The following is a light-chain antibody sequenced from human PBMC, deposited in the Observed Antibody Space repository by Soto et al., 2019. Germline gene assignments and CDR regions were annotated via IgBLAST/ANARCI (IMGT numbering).Light chain of an antibody. V-gene: IGKV3-15*01. J-gene: IGKJ1*01. CDR1: QSVSSS. Sequence: EIVMTQSPATLSVSPGDRATLSCRASQSVSSSLAWYQQKPGQAPRLLIYGASTRATGIPARFSGSGSGTEFTLPISSLQYEDFAVYYCQQYNNWPQTFGQGTKVEIK. CDR3: QQYNNWPQT. CDR2: GAS.